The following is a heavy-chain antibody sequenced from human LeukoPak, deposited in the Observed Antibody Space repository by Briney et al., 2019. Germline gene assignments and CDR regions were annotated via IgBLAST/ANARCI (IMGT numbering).Heavy chain of an antibody. J-gene: IGHJ4*02. Sequence: GGYLRLSCAASGFPFSSYAMSWVRQAPGKGLEWVSAISGSGGSTYYPDSVKGRVTISRDNSKNTSYLQMNSVRAEDTGVYYCAKDGGAYCGRVCPFDFWGQGTLVTVSS. D-gene: IGHD2-21*02. V-gene: IGHV3-23*01. CDR1: GFPFSSYA. CDR2: ISGSGGST. CDR3: AKDGGAYCGRVCPFDF.